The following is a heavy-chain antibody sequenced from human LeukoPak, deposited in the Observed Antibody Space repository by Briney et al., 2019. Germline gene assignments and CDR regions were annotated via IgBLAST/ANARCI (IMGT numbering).Heavy chain of an antibody. CDR2: IYYSGST. CDR1: GGSISSYY. J-gene: IGHJ4*02. Sequence: SETLSLTCTVSGGSISSYYWSWIRQPPGKGLEWIGYIYYSGSTNYNPSLKSRVTISVDTSKNQFSLKLSSVTAADTAVYYCARSSGSYHPLDYWGQGTLVTVSS. V-gene: IGHV4-59*01. D-gene: IGHD1-26*01. CDR3: ARSSGSYHPLDY.